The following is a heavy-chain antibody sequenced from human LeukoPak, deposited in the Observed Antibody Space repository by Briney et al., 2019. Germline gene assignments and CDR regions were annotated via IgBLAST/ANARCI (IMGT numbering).Heavy chain of an antibody. D-gene: IGHD2-2*02. Sequence: SQTLSLTCTVSGGSISSGSYYWSWIRQPAGKGLEWIVRIYTSGSTNYNPSLKSRVTISVDTSKNQFSLKLSSVTAADTAVYYCAAEIPVDIVVVPAAIENWFDPWGQGTLVTVSS. J-gene: IGHJ5*02. CDR2: IYTSGST. CDR3: AAEIPVDIVVVPAAIENWFDP. CDR1: GGSISSGSYY. V-gene: IGHV4-61*02.